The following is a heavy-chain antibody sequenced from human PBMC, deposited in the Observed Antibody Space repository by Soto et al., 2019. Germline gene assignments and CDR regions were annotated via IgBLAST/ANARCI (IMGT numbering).Heavy chain of an antibody. D-gene: IGHD3-16*01. CDR1: GGFLSECY. Sequence: LALTYAVYGGFLSECYWTWIRQPPGKWLECIGEINHVGGSNYNPSLKSRVTMSVDTSQNQFSLRLISVTAADTAMYFCVRIRYQLPSSVLWLDPWGQGTPVTVSS. J-gene: IGHJ5*02. CDR2: INHVGGS. V-gene: IGHV4-34*01. CDR3: VRIRYQLPSSVLWLDP.